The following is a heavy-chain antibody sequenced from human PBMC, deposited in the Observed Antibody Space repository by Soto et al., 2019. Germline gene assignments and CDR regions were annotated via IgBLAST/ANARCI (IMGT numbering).Heavy chain of an antibody. CDR1: GFTFSNYV. D-gene: IGHD1-7*01. CDR3: ARRARTATTNWGDFDI. J-gene: IGHJ3*02. CDR2: ISYSDDKT. V-gene: IGHV3-23*01. Sequence: EVQLLESGGGLVQPGGSLRLSCAASGFTFSNYVMNWVRQAPGKGLEWVSTISYSDDKTFYADSVKGRFTISRDNSRDTLFLQINSLRADDAAVYYCARRARTATTNWGDFDIWGQGTMVTVSS.